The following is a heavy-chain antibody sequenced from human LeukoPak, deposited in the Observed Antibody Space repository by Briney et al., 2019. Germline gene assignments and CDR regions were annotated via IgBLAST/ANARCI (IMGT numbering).Heavy chain of an antibody. D-gene: IGHD3-9*01. Sequence: PGGSLRLSCAASGFTFSDAWMSWVRQAPGKGLEWVSSITGSGSYTFYADSVKGRFTISRDNAKNSLFLQMNNLRAGDSALYYCARTDDILTGGMDVWGQGTTVTVSS. V-gene: IGHV3-21*01. J-gene: IGHJ6*02. CDR3: ARTDDILTGGMDV. CDR1: GFTFSDAW. CDR2: ITGSGSYT.